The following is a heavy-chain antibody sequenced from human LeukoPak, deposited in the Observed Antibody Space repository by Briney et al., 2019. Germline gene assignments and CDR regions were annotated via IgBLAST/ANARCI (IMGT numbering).Heavy chain of an antibody. CDR3: ARVLDLEWGNYDTSGYHDY. D-gene: IGHD3-22*01. Sequence: GGSLRLSCEASGFTVSSNYMSWVRQAPGKGLEWVSVIYIGGSTYYADSVKSKFIVSRDNSKNTLYLQMNSLRAEDSAVYYGARVLDLEWGNYDTSGYHDYWGQGALVTVSS. J-gene: IGHJ4*02. CDR2: IYIGGST. V-gene: IGHV3-66*01. CDR1: GFTVSSNY.